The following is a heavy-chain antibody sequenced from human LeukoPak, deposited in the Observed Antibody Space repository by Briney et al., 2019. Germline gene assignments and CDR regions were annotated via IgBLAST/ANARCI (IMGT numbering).Heavy chain of an antibody. V-gene: IGHV4-30-4*02. CDR1: GGSISSGDYY. CDR3: ARASVSSGWYY. CDR2: IYYSGST. D-gene: IGHD6-19*01. Sequence: PSETLSLTCTVSGGSISSGDYYRSWIRQPPGKGLEWIGYIYYSGSTYYNPSLKSRVTISVDTSKNQFSLKLSSVTAADTAVYYCARASVSSGWYYWGQGTLVTVSS. J-gene: IGHJ4*02.